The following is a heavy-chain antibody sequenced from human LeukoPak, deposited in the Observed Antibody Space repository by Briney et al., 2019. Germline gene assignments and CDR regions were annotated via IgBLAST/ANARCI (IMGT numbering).Heavy chain of an antibody. D-gene: IGHD5-12*01. V-gene: IGHV3-48*03. CDR2: ISSSGSTI. Sequence: GGSLRLSCAASGFTFSSYEMNWVRQAPGKGLEWVSYISSSGSTIYYADSVKGRFTISRDNAKNSLYLQMNSLRAEDTAVYYCAKYTLGYSGYDLLSDYWGQGTLVTVSS. J-gene: IGHJ4*02. CDR3: AKYTLGYSGYDLLSDY. CDR1: GFTFSSYE.